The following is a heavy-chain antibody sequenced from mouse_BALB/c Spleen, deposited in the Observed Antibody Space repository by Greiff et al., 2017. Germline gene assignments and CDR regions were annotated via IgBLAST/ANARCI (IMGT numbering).Heavy chain of an antibody. CDR1: GFTFSSYY. Sequence: EVKLVESGGGLVKLGGSLKLSCAASGFTFSSYYMSWVRQTPEKRLELVAAINSNGGSTYYPDTVKGRFTISRDNAKNTLYLQMSSLKSEDTALYYCARGWDADYFDYWGQGTTLTVSS. J-gene: IGHJ2*01. V-gene: IGHV5-6-2*01. CDR2: INSNGGST. CDR3: ARGWDADYFDY. D-gene: IGHD4-1*01.